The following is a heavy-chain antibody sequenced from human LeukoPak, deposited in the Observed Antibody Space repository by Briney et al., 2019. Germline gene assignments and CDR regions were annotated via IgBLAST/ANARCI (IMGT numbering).Heavy chain of an antibody. D-gene: IGHD6-19*01. Sequence: PRRGPRPSCALSGFTFSSFDITWGRQAPGRGLGWGSSIRPSGDNTYYRGSVKGRFTISRDNSKNTVCLQRNNMRVDDTDVYYCARVAGWHWFDPWGQGTLVTVS. CDR1: GFTFSSFD. J-gene: IGHJ5*02. CDR3: ARVAGWHWFDP. CDR2: IRPSGDNT. V-gene: IGHV3-23*01.